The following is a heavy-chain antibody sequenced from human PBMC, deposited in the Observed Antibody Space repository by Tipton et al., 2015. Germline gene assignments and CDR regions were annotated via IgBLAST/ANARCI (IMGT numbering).Heavy chain of an antibody. CDR3: ARDGHDSSGLYWYFDL. J-gene: IGHJ2*01. CDR1: GFTLSRYA. CDR2: ITTNGYST. Sequence: SLRLSCSATGFTLSRYAMNWVRQAPGKGLEYVSAITTNGYSTYYADSVRGRFTISRDNSKNTLYLQMSSLRAEDTAVYYCARDGHDSSGLYWYFDLWGRGTLVTVSS. V-gene: IGHV3-64D*08. D-gene: IGHD6-6*01.